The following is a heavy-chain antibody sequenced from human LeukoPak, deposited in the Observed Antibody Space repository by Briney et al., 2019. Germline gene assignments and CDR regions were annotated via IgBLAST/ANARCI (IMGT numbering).Heavy chain of an antibody. J-gene: IGHJ6*03. CDR1: GYTFTSYY. CDR3: ARVNGDYYYYYYMDV. CDR2: INPSGGST. V-gene: IGHV1-46*01. Sequence: ASVKVSCKASGYTFTSYYMHWVRQAPGQGLEWMGIINPSGGSTSYAQKFQGRVTMTRDMSTGTVYMELSSLRSEDTAVYYCARVNGDYYYYYYMDVWGKGTTVTVSS. D-gene: IGHD4-17*01.